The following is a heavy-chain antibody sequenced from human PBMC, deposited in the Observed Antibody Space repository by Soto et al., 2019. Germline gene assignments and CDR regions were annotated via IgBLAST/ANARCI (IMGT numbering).Heavy chain of an antibody. CDR3: ARDGSTSWYSYDYHGMDV. CDR2: INQDGSEK. CDR1: GFTFRTYW. V-gene: IGHV3-7*05. J-gene: IGHJ6*02. Sequence: EVQLVESGGGLVQPGGSLRLSCGASGFTFRTYWLSWVRQVPGKGLEWVANINQDGSEKNYVDSVKGRFTISRDNAKNSLYLHMSSLRAEDTALYSCARDGSTSWYSYDYHGMDVWGQGTTVTVSS. D-gene: IGHD5-18*01.